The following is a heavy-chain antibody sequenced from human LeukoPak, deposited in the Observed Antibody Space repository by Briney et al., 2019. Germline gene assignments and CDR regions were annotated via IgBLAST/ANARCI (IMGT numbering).Heavy chain of an antibody. CDR1: GFTFSSYG. CDR2: ISYDGSNK. CDR3: ARSGSYSGDIDY. D-gene: IGHD1-26*01. J-gene: IGHJ4*02. Sequence: GGSLRLSCAASGFTFSSYGMHWVRQAPGKGLEWVAVISYDGSNKYYADSVKGRFTISRDNSKNTLYLQMNSLRAEDTAVYYCARSGSYSGDIDYWGQGTLVTVSS. V-gene: IGHV3-30*03.